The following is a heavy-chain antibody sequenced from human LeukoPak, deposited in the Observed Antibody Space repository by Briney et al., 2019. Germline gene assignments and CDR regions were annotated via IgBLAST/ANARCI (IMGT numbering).Heavy chain of an antibody. Sequence: GGSLRLSCAASGFTFSSYAMSWVRQAPGKGLEWVSAISGSGGSTYYADSVKGRFTISRDNSKSTLYLQMNSLRAEDTAVYYCAKDGDIAVAGTTAEYFQHWGQGTLVTVSS. CDR3: AKDGDIAVAGTTAEYFQH. CDR2: ISGSGGST. D-gene: IGHD6-19*01. CDR1: GFTFSSYA. V-gene: IGHV3-23*01. J-gene: IGHJ1*01.